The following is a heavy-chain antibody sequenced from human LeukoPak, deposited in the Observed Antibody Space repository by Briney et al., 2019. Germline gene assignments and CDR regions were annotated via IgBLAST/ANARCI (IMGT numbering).Heavy chain of an antibody. CDR2: IYYSGST. D-gene: IGHD3-22*01. CDR3: AREIYYDSRGYYSHGLDI. Sequence: SETLSLTCTVSGGSISSYYWSWIRQPPGKGLEWIGYIYYSGSTNYNPSLKSRVTISVDTPKNQFSLKLSSVTAADTAVYYCAREIYYDSRGYYSHGLDIWGQGTMVTVSS. V-gene: IGHV4-59*01. CDR1: GGSISSYY. J-gene: IGHJ3*02.